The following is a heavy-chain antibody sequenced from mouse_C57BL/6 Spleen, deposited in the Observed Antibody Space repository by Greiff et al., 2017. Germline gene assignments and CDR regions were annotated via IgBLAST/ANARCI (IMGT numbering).Heavy chain of an antibody. CDR1: GYTFTSYW. D-gene: IGHD1-1*01. V-gene: IGHV1-55*01. CDR2: IYPGSGST. CDR3: ARNYYGSSYVSRYFDV. Sequence: QVQLKQPGAELVKPGASVKMSCKASGYTFTSYWITWVKQRPGQGLEWIGDIYPGSGSTNYNEKFKSKATLTVDTSSSTAYMQLSSLTSEDSAVYYCARNYYGSSYVSRYFDVWGTGTTVTVSS. J-gene: IGHJ1*03.